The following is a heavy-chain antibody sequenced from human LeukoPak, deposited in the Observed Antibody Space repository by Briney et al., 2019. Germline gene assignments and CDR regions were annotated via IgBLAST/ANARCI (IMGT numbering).Heavy chain of an antibody. CDR1: GFTFSSYP. V-gene: IGHV3-23*01. D-gene: IGHD3-10*01. J-gene: IGHJ4*02. CDR2: ISGDGKNT. Sequence: GGSLRLSCTASGFTFSSYPMYWVRQAPGKGLEWASAISGDGKNTYYAESMKGRFTLSRDNSKDTLYLQMNSLRAEDTAVYYCASSRVYGSHDYWGQGTLVTVSS. CDR3: ASSRVYGSHDY.